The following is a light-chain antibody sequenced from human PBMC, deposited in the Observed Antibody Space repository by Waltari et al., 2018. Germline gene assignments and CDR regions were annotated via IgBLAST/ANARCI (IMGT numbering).Light chain of an antibody. CDR1: QSVGTW. J-gene: IGKJ2*01. Sequence: DIQMTQSPSTLSASVGDRVTIACRANQSVGTWLAWYQQKPGKAPKLLIYMASSLESGVPSRFSGSGSETEFTLTISSLQPDDFATYSCQQYSSFSTFGQGTKVDI. CDR2: MAS. CDR3: QQYSSFST. V-gene: IGKV1-5*03.